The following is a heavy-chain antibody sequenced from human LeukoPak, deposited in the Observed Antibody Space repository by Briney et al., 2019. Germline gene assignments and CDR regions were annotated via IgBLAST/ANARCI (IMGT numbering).Heavy chain of an antibody. V-gene: IGHV4-39*01. CDR2: IYYSGTT. CDR3: ARHRRVTNWYVDF. CDR1: GGSISTNSNFF. D-gene: IGHD1-1*01. J-gene: IGHJ4*02. Sequence: SETLSLTCTVSGGSISTNSNFFWGWLRQPPGKGLDWIGIIYYSGTTYYNPSLKSRVTIFVDTSKNLFSLRLTSVTAADTAVYYCARHRRVTNWYVDFWGQGTLVTVSS.